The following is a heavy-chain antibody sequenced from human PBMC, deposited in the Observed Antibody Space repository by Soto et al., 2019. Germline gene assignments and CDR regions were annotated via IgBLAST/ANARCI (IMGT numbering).Heavy chain of an antibody. CDR1: GGSISSYY. D-gene: IGHD6-13*01. CDR2: IYYSGST. V-gene: IGHV4-59*01. J-gene: IGHJ5*02. Sequence: SETLSLTCTVSGGSISSYYWSWIRQPPGKGLEWIGYIYYSGSTNYNPSLKSRVTISVDTSKNQFSLKLSSVTAADTAVYYCARLAAGIGVGWFDPWGQGTLVTVSS. CDR3: ARLAAGIGVGWFDP.